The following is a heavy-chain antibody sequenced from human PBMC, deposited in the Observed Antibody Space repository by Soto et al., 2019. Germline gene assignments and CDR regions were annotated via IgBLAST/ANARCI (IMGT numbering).Heavy chain of an antibody. CDR3: ARDGYNSYLFDY. CDR2: IWYDGSNK. J-gene: IGHJ4*02. V-gene: IGHV3-33*01. CDR1: GFTFSSYG. Sequence: QVQLVESGGGVVQPGRSLRLSCAASGFTFSSYGMHWVRQAPGKGLEWVAVIWYDGSNKYYADSVKGRFTISRDNSKNTLYLQMNSLRAEDTAVYYCARDGYNSYLFDYWGQGTLVTVSS. D-gene: IGHD5-12*01.